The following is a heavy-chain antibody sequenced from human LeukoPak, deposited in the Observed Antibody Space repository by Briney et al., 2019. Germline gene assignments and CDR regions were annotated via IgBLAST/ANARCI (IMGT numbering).Heavy chain of an antibody. CDR3: ARDGYSYGNYYYYMDV. Sequence: SQTLSLTCTVSGGSISSGDYYWSWIRQPPGKGLEWIGYIYYSGSTYYNPSLKSRVTISVDTSKNQFSLKLSSVTAADTAVYYCARDGYSYGNYYYYMDVWGKGTTVTVSS. CDR2: IYYSGST. J-gene: IGHJ6*03. D-gene: IGHD5-18*01. CDR1: GGSISSGDYY. V-gene: IGHV4-30-4*08.